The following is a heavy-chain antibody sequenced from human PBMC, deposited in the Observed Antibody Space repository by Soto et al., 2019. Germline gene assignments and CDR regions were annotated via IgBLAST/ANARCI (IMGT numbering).Heavy chain of an antibody. CDR3: SRTAAAGKYYYGVDV. V-gene: IGHV5-51*01. CDR2: IYPGDSDT. J-gene: IGHJ6*02. Sequence: PGESLKISCKGSGYSFTSYWIGWVRQMPGKGLEWMGIIYPGDSDTRYSPSFQGQVTISADKSISTAYLQWSSLKASDTAIYYCSRTAAAGKYYYGVDVWGQGTTVTVSS. CDR1: GYSFTSYW. D-gene: IGHD6-13*01.